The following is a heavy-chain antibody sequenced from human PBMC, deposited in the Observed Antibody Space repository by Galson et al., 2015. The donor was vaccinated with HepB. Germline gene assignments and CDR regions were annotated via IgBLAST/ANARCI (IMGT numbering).Heavy chain of an antibody. J-gene: IGHJ6*02. Sequence: SLRLSCAASGFTFSSYAMSWVRQAPGKGLEWVAVISYDGSNKYYADSVKGRFTISRDNSKNSLYLQMSSLRVEDTAVYYCARWTRIAAGGTNYYYYDVWGQGTTVTVSS. CDR2: ISYDGSNK. CDR3: ARWTRIAAGGTNYYYYDV. D-gene: IGHD6-13*01. CDR1: GFTFSSYA. V-gene: IGHV3-30-3*01.